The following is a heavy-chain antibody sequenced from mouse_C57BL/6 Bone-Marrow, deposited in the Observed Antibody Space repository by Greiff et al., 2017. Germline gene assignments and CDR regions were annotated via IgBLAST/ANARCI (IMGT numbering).Heavy chain of an antibody. Sequence: EVKLVESGGDLVKPGGSLKLSCEASGFTFSSYGMSWVRQTPDKRLEWVATISSGGSYTYYPDSVKGRFTISRDNAKNTLYLQMSSLKSEDTAMYYCARLGNSAWFAYWGQGTLVTVSA. D-gene: IGHD2-1*01. CDR1: GFTFSSYG. V-gene: IGHV5-6*01. CDR3: ARLGNSAWFAY. J-gene: IGHJ3*01. CDR2: ISSGGSYT.